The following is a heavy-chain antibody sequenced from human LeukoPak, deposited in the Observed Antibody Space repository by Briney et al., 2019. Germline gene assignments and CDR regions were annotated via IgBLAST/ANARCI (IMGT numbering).Heavy chain of an antibody. CDR3: AREYYDSSGYYYHDAFDI. V-gene: IGHV1-2*06. CDR1: GYTFTGYY. CDR2: INPNSGGT. D-gene: IGHD3-22*01. Sequence: ASVKVSCKASGYTFTGYYMHWVRQAPGQGLEWMGRINPNSGGTNYAQKFQGRVTMTRDTSIRTAYMELSRLRSDDTAVYYCAREYYDSSGYYYHDAFDIWGQGTMVTVSS. J-gene: IGHJ3*02.